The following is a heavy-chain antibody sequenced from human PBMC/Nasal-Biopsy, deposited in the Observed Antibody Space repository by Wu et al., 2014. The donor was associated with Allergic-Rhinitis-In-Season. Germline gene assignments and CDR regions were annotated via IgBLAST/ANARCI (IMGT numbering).Heavy chain of an antibody. CDR1: GFSLRTSGMC. Sequence: TQTLTLTCTFSGFSLRTSGMCVSWIRQPPGKALEWLARIDWDDDKYYSTSLQTRLTISKDTSKSQVVLTMTNMDPVDTATYYCARTRHYDSAGYYLAYFDSWGLGTLVTVSS. CDR2: IDWDDDK. D-gene: IGHD3-22*01. J-gene: IGHJ4*02. CDR3: ARTRHYDSAGYYLAYFDS. V-gene: IGHV2-70*11.